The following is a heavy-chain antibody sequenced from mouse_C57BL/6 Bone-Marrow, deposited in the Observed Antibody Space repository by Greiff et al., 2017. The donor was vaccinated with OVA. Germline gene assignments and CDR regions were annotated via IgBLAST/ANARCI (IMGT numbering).Heavy chain of an antibody. V-gene: IGHV1-72*01. CDR3: ATYYYGSSYHYAMDY. J-gene: IGHJ4*01. Sequence: QVHVKQSGAELVKPGASVKLSCKASGYTFTSYWMHWVKQRPGRGLEWIGRIDPNSGGTKYNEKFKSKATLTVDKPSSTAYMQLSSLTSEDSAVYYCATYYYGSSYHYAMDYWGQGTSVTVSS. CDR1: GYTFTSYW. CDR2: IDPNSGGT. D-gene: IGHD1-1*01.